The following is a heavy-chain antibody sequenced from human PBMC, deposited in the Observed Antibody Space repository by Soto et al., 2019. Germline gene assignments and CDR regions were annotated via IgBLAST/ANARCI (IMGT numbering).Heavy chain of an antibody. CDR2: ISYDGSNK. CDR1: GFTFSSYA. CDR3: ARDGAVAGPPRFFDY. J-gene: IGHJ4*02. V-gene: IGHV3-30-3*01. D-gene: IGHD6-19*01. Sequence: GGSLRLSCAASGFTFSSYAMHWVRRAPGKGLEWVAVISYDGSNKYYADSVKGRFTISRDNSKNTLYLQMNSLRAEDTAVYYCARDGAVAGPPRFFDYWGQGTLVTVSS.